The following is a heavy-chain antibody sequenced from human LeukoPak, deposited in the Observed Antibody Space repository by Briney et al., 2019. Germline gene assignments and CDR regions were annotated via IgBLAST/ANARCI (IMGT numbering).Heavy chain of an antibody. CDR1: GGSFSGYY. D-gene: IGHD2-2*01. J-gene: IGHJ6*03. Sequence: SKTLSLTCAVYGGSFSGYYWSWIRQPPGKGLEWIGEINHSGSTNYNPSLKSRVTISVDTSKNQFSLKLSSVTAADTAVYYCARGRRPRRAGGYCSSTSCSPLGYYYYYMDVWGKGTTVTVSS. CDR2: INHSGST. V-gene: IGHV4-34*01. CDR3: ARGRRPRRAGGYCSSTSCSPLGYYYYYMDV.